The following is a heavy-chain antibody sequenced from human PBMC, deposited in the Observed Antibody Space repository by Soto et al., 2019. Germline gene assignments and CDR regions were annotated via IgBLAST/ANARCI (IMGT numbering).Heavy chain of an antibody. V-gene: IGHV4-59*08. CDR2: IYYSGST. CDR1: GGSLSSYY. J-gene: IGHJ4*02. CDR3: ARHNYGSGSTYFDY. Sequence: PSETLSLTFTVSGGSLSSYYWSWVRQPPGKGLEWIGYIYYSGSTNYNPSLKSRVTISVDTSKNQFSLKLNSMTAADTAVYYCARHNYGSGSTYFDYWGQGTLVTVSS. D-gene: IGHD3-10*01.